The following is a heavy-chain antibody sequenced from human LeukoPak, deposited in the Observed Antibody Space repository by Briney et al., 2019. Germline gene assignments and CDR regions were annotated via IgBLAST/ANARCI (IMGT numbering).Heavy chain of an antibody. CDR1: GYIFTGYY. D-gene: IGHD1-26*01. CDR2: INPNSGGT. V-gene: IGHV1-2*02. CDR3: ARHPYSGGYHFDY. Sequence: ASVKVSCKASGYIFTGYYMHWVRQAPGQGLEWMGWINPNSGGTNSAQKFQGRVTMTRDTSISTAYMELSRLTSDDTALYYCARHPYSGGYHFDYWGQGTLVTVSS. J-gene: IGHJ4*02.